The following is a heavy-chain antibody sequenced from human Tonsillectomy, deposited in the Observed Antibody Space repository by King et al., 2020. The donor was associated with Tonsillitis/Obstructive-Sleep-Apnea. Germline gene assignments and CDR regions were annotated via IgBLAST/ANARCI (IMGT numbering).Heavy chain of an antibody. CDR2: ISSSSSTI. V-gene: IGHV3-48*02. Sequence: EVQLVESGGGLVQPGGSLRLSCAASGFTFSSYSMNWVRQAPGKGLEWVSYISSSSSTIYYADSVKGRFTISRDNAKNSLYLQMNSLRDEDTPVSYCADVVEGRLNMSRDKAKNSLYRQMNSLRDEDTAVYYCAGAAYGDYSPLDYWGQGTLVTVSS. D-gene: IGHD4-17*01. CDR3: ADVVEGRLNMSRDKAKNSLYRQMNSLRDEDTAVYYCAGAAYGDYSPLDY. CDR1: GFTFSSYS. J-gene: IGHJ4*02.